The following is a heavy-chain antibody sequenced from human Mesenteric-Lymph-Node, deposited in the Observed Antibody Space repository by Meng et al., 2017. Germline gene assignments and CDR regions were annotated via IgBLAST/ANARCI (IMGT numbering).Heavy chain of an antibody. V-gene: IGHV1-69*06. J-gene: IGHJ6*02. CDR1: GGTFSSYA. CDR3: AREGSRVVVVAATPGGGTYYYYGMDV. Sequence: SVKVSCKASGGTFSSYAISWVRQAPGQGLEWMGGIIPIFGTANYAQKFQGRVTITADKSTSTAYMELRSLRSDDTAVYYCAREGSRVVVVAATPGGGTYYYYGMDVWGQGTTVTVSS. D-gene: IGHD2-15*01. CDR2: IIPIFGTA.